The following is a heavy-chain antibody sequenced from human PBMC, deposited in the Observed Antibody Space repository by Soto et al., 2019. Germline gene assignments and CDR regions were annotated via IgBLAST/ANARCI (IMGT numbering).Heavy chain of an antibody. CDR3: ARAGYNWELRGYNWFDP. CDR2: ISSSSSYI. V-gene: IGHV3-21*01. Sequence: EVQLLESGGDLVQPGGSLILSCAASGFTFSSYAMNWVRQAPGKGLEWVSSISSSSSYIYYADSVKGRFTISRDNAKNSLYLQMNSLRAEDTAVYYCARAGYNWELRGYNWFDPWGQGTLVTVSS. J-gene: IGHJ5*02. D-gene: IGHD1-20*01. CDR1: GFTFSSYA.